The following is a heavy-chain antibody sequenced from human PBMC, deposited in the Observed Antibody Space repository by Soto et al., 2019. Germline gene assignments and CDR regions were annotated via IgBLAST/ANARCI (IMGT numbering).Heavy chain of an antibody. CDR1: GFTFSNYS. CDR3: AKWVEGNPIFLQY. J-gene: IGHJ1*01. Sequence: GGSNILSYASSGFTFSNYSMTLVSPAPGRGLEWVSTISGSGASTYYADSVKGRFTISRDNSRSTVFLQMNSLRAEDTAVYFCAKWVEGNPIFLQYRGQATLVTVSS. V-gene: IGHV3-23*01. D-gene: IGHD2-21*01. CDR2: ISGSGAST.